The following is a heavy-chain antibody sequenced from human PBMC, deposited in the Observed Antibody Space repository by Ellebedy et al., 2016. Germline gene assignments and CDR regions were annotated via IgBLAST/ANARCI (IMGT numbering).Heavy chain of an antibody. D-gene: IGHD3-3*01. CDR3: TRVGEYYDFWSGYDLVLFDY. CDR2: IRSKAYGGTT. CDR1: GFTFGDYA. J-gene: IGHJ4*02. V-gene: IGHV3-49*03. Sequence: GGSLRLXXTASGFTFGDYAMSWFRQAPGKGLEWVGFIRSKAYGGTTEYAASVKGRFTISRDDSKSIAYLQVNSLKTEDTAVYYCTRVGEYYDFWSGYDLVLFDYWGQGTLVTVSS.